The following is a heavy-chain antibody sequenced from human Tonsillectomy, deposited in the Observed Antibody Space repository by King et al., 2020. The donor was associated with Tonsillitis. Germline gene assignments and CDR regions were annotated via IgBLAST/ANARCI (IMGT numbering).Heavy chain of an antibody. Sequence: QLPLQESGPGLVKPSQTLSLTCTVSDNSISSSSHYWSWIRQPAGKELEWIGRIYISGSSNYNPSLNSRVTMSVDTSKNQLSLILTSVTAADTAVYYCAREISGSPTYGSAFDIWGQGTMVTVS. D-gene: IGHD1-26*01. V-gene: IGHV4-61*02. CDR2: IYISGSS. CDR3: AREISGSPTYGSAFDI. J-gene: IGHJ3*02. CDR1: DNSISSSSHY.